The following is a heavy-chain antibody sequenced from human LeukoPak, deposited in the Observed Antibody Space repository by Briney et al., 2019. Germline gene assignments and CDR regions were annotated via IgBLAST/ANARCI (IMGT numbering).Heavy chain of an antibody. CDR2: ISAYNGNT. CDR3: ARDDGIETRITIFGVEKHDWFDP. V-gene: IGHV1-18*01. Sequence: ASVKVSCKASGYTFTSYGISWVRQAPGQGLEWMGWISAYNGNTNYVQKLQGRVTMTTDTSTSTAYMELRSLRSDDTAVYYCARDDGIETRITIFGVEKHDWFDPWGQGTLVTVSS. J-gene: IGHJ5*02. D-gene: IGHD3-3*01. CDR1: GYTFTSYG.